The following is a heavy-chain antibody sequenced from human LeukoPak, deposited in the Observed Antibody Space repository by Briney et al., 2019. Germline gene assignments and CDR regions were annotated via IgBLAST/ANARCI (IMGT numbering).Heavy chain of an antibody. CDR1: GFTFSNNA. V-gene: IGHV3-23*01. D-gene: IGHD6-13*01. CDR2: ISEGGGST. Sequence: PGGSLRLSCVASGFTFSNNAMSWVRQVPGKGLEWVSVISEGGGSTYSANSVKGRFTISRDNSNNILYLQMNSLRAEDTAIYYRAKAVIRYPEPSSWSCFDSWGQGTLVTVSS. CDR3: AKAVIRYPEPSSWSCFDS. J-gene: IGHJ4*02.